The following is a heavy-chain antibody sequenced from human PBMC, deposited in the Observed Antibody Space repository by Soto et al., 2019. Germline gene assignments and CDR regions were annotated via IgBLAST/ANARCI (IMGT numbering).Heavy chain of an antibody. V-gene: IGHV1-3*01. CDR2: INVGNGNS. D-gene: IGHD6-13*01. CDR1: GYTFTRYA. J-gene: IGHJ3*01. Sequence: ASVKVSCKASGYTFTRYAIHWVRQAPGQRLEWMGWINVGNGNSKYSQNFQSRVTFTRDTSATTAYIELRSLRSEDTAVYYCARDLRSGGSSGYSAFDVWGQGTMVTVSS. CDR3: ARDLRSGGSSGYSAFDV.